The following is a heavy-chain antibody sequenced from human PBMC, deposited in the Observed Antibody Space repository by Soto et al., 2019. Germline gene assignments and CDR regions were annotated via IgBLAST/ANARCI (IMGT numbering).Heavy chain of an antibody. D-gene: IGHD2-15*01. V-gene: IGHV4-59*01. CDR1: GGSISSYY. CDR3: AREIAGPPNWFDP. Sequence: SATLSITCTVSGGSISSYYWSWIRQPPGKGLEWIGYIYYSGSTNYNPSLKSRVTISVDTSKNQFSLKLSSVTAADTAVYYCAREIAGPPNWFDPWGQGTLVTVSS. CDR2: IYYSGST. J-gene: IGHJ5*02.